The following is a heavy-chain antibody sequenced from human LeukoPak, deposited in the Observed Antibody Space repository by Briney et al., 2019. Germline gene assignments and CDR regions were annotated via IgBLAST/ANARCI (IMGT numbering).Heavy chain of an antibody. V-gene: IGHV3-66*01. CDR3: AREGMATTALGY. J-gene: IGHJ4*02. Sequence: GGSLRLSCAASGFVVSSKYMSWVRQAPGKGLEWVSVIYSDGTTYYADSLKGRFTISRDTSKNMLYLQMNSLRGEDTAVYFCAREGMATTALGYWGQGTLVTVSS. CDR1: GFVVSSKY. D-gene: IGHD5-24*01. CDR2: IYSDGTT.